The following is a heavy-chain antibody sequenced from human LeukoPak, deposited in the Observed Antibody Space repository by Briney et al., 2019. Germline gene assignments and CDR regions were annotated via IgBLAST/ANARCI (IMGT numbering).Heavy chain of an antibody. J-gene: IGHJ6*02. CDR1: GGSISSSNW. V-gene: IGHV4-4*02. CDR2: ISHSGST. D-gene: IGHD3-22*01. Sequence: SETLSLTCAVSGGSISSSNWWSWVRQPPGKGLEWIGEISHSGSTKYNPSLESRVTISVDKSKNQFSLEMSSVTAADTAVYYCARGGGNYHYYYYGLDVWGQGPRSPSP. CDR3: ARGGGNYHYYYYGLDV.